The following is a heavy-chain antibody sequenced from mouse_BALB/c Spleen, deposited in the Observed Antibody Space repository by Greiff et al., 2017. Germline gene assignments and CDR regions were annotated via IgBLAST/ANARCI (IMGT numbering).Heavy chain of an antibody. J-gene: IGHJ4*01. D-gene: IGHD2-3*01. CDR3: ARDGPDAMDY. CDR2: ISYSGST. V-gene: IGHV3-2*02. CDR1: GYSITSDYA. Sequence: VQLQQSGPGLVKPSQSLSLTCTVTGYSITSDYAWNWIRQFPGNKLEWMGYISYSGSTSYNPSLKSRISITRDTSKNQFFLQLNSVTTEDTATYYCARDGPDAMDYWGQGTSVTVSS.